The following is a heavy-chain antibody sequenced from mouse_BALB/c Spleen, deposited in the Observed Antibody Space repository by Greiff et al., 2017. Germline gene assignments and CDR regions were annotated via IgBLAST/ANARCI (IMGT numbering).Heavy chain of an antibody. V-gene: IGHV1-9*01. Sequence: QVQLQQSGAELMKPGASVKISCKATGYTFSSYWIEWVKQRPGHGLEWIGEILPGSGSTNYNEKFKGKATFTADTSSNTAYMQLSSLTSEDSAVYYCARRGTTRIFDYWGQGTTLTVSS. CDR1: GYTFSSYW. CDR3: ARRGTTRIFDY. J-gene: IGHJ2*01. CDR2: ILPGSGST. D-gene: IGHD1-1*01.